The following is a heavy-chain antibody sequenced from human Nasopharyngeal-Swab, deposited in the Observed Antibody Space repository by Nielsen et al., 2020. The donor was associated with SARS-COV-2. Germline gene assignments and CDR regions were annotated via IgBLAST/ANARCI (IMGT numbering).Heavy chain of an antibody. CDR3: ARRGRCSGSSCDMDV. J-gene: IGHJ6*02. D-gene: IGHD2-2*01. CDR2: INPGSGGT. Sequence: ASVKVSCKASGYTFNNYYIHWVRQEPGHGLEWMGMINPGSGGTTYAQKFQGRVTMTRDTSTSTVFMDLSSLRSEDTAVYYCARRGRCSGSSCDMDVWGQGTTVTVSS. V-gene: IGHV1-46*02. CDR1: GYTFNNYY.